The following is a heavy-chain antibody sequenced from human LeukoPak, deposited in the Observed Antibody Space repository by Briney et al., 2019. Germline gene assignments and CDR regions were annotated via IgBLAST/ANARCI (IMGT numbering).Heavy chain of an antibody. V-gene: IGHV1-69*05. J-gene: IGHJ6*03. CDR1: GYTFTSYD. CDR2: ILPIFGTA. Sequence: GASVKVSCKASGYTFTSYDINWVRQATGQGLEWMGGILPIFGTANYAQKFQGRVTITTDESTSTAYMELSSLRSEDTAVYYCASANRYCSSTSCYPGAYYYYYMDVWGKGTTVTVSS. D-gene: IGHD2-2*01. CDR3: ASANRYCSSTSCYPGAYYYYYMDV.